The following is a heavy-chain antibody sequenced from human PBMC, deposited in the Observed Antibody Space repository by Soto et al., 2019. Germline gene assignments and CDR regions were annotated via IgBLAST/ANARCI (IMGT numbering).Heavy chain of an antibody. CDR2: INHSGST. CDR3: ARGFPGYYGMDV. J-gene: IGHJ6*02. CDR1: GGSFSGYY. Sequence: SETLSLTCAVYGGSFSGYYWSWIRQPPGKGLEWIGEINHSGSTNYNPSLKSRVTISVDTSKNQFSLKLSSVTAADTAVYYCARGFPGYYGMDVWGQGTTVTVSS. V-gene: IGHV4-34*01.